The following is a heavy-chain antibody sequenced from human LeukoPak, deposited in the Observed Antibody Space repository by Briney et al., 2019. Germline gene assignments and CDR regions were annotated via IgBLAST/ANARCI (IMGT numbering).Heavy chain of an antibody. CDR3: ARIEDYGGNSVNY. CDR1: GGSISSYY. Sequence: SETLSLTCTVSGGSISSYYWSWIRQAPGKGLVWIGYIYYGGSTNYNPSLKSRVTISVDTSKNQFSLKLSDVTAADTAVCYCARIEDYGGNSVNYWGQGTLVTVSS. D-gene: IGHD4-23*01. CDR2: IYYGGST. J-gene: IGHJ4*02. V-gene: IGHV4-59*01.